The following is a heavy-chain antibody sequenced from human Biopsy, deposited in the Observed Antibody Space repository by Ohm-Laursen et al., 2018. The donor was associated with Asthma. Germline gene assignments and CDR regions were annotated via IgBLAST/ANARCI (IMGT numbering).Heavy chain of an antibody. CDR2: ISHSGST. Sequence: SQTLSLTCAVSGGSISSGGYWTWIRQPPGKGLEWIGYISHSGSTYSNPSLKSRVTISVDTSKNQFSLKLSSVTAADTAVYYCARGIGLSGYDFWSGYSATPNWFGPWGQGTLVTVSS. CDR3: ARGIGLSGYDFWSGYSATPNWFGP. J-gene: IGHJ5*02. D-gene: IGHD3-3*01. CDR1: GGSISSGGY. V-gene: IGHV4-30-2*05.